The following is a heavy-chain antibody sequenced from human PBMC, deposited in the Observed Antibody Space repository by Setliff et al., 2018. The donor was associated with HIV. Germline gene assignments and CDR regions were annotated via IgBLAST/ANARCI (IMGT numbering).Heavy chain of an antibody. CDR1: GFTFGSYA. D-gene: IGHD1-26*01. CDR3: ARDRYSGSSTDY. Sequence: GGSLRLSCAPSGFTFGSYAMSWVRQAPGKGLEWVSVISGSGDSTFYADSLKGRFTISRDNSKNTLYLQMNSLRAEDTAVYYCARDRYSGSSTDYWGQGTLVTVSS. CDR2: ISGSGDST. J-gene: IGHJ4*02. V-gene: IGHV3-23*01.